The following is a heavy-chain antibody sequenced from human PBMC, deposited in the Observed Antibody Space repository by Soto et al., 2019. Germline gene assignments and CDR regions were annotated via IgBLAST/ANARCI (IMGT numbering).Heavy chain of an antibody. J-gene: IGHJ4*02. V-gene: IGHV3-23*01. CDR3: EKVSRDQLLSPFDY. CDR1: GFTFSRYV. D-gene: IGHD2-2*01. CDR2: ISGSGGST. Sequence: GGSLRLSCAGPGFTFSRYVMSWVRQAPGKGLEWVSAISGSGGSTYFADSVKGRFTISRDNSKNTLYLQMNRLRAEDTAVYYCEKVSRDQLLSPFDYWVQRTLVTVSS.